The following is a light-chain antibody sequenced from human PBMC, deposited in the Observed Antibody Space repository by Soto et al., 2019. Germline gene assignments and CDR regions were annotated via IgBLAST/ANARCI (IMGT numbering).Light chain of an antibody. V-gene: IGLV1-44*01. CDR2: SNN. CDR1: SSNIGSNT. J-gene: IGLJ1*01. Sequence: SVLTQPTSASGTPGQRVTISCSGNSSNIGSNTVNWYQQLPGTAPKLLIYSNNQRPSGVPDRFSGSKSGTSASLAISGLQSEDEADYYCAAWDDSLNGYVFGTGTKVTVL. CDR3: AAWDDSLNGYV.